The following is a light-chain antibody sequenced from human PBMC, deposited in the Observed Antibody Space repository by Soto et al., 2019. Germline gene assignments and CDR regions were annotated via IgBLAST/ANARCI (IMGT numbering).Light chain of an antibody. CDR3: QQNYISPLA. CDR2: GAS. Sequence: DIQMTQSPSSLSASVGDRVTITCRASQSISTFLNWYQQKPGKVPKLLIYGASSLQSGVPSRFSGSGSGTDFTLTISSLQPEDFATYYCQQNYISPLAFGGGTKVEI. J-gene: IGKJ4*01. CDR1: QSISTF. V-gene: IGKV1-39*01.